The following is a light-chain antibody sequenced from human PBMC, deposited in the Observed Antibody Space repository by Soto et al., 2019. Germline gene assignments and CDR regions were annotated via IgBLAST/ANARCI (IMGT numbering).Light chain of an antibody. Sequence: EIVLTQSPGTLSLSPGERATLSRRASQSVSSSYLAWYQQKPGQAPRQLIYGASSRATGIPDRFSGSGSGTDFTLTITRLEPEAFAVYYCQHYRTSFGGGTRVEIK. CDR3: QHYRTS. J-gene: IGKJ4*01. CDR1: QSVSSSY. V-gene: IGKV3-20*01. CDR2: GAS.